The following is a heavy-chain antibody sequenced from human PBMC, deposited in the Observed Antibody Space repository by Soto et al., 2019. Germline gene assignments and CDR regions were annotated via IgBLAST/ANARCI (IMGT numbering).Heavy chain of an antibody. CDR3: ARGNWVRLGIAVAGRGFDP. CDR1: GGTFSSYT. CDR2: IIPILGIA. V-gene: IGHV1-69*02. J-gene: IGHJ5*02. Sequence: ASVKVSCKASGGTFSSYTISWVRQAPGQGLEWMGRIIPILGIANYAQKFQGRVTITADKSTSTAYMELSSLRSEDTAVYYCARGNWVRLGIAVAGRGFDPWGQGTLVTVSS. D-gene: IGHD6-19*01.